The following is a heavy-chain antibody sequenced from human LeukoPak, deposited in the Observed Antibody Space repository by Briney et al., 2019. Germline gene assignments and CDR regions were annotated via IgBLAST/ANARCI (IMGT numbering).Heavy chain of an antibody. CDR2: ISSSSSYI. J-gene: IGHJ4*02. Sequence: GGSLRLSCVASGFSFSDAWMSWVRQAPGKGLEWVSSISSSSSYIYYADSVKGRFTISRDNAKNSLYLQMNSLRAEDTAVYYCARDLAVVGTNDYWGQGTLVTVSS. D-gene: IGHD6-19*01. CDR3: ARDLAVVGTNDY. CDR1: GFSFSDAW. V-gene: IGHV3-21*01.